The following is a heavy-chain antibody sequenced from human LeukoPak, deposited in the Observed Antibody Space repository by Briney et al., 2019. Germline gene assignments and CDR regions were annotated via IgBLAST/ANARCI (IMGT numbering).Heavy chain of an antibody. Sequence: SETLSLTCTVSGGSISTSNYYWGWIRQPPGKGLEWIGNIFYSGSTYYSPSLRSRVTISLDTSRNQFSLKLSSVTAADTAVYYCARHSAAAYDYWGQGTLVTVSS. CDR1: GGSISTSNYY. V-gene: IGHV4-39*01. D-gene: IGHD6-13*01. CDR3: ARHSAAAYDY. J-gene: IGHJ4*02. CDR2: IFYSGST.